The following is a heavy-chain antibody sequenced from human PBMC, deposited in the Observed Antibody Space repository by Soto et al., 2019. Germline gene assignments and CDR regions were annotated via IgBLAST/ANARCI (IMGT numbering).Heavy chain of an antibody. CDR2: INTKTDGGTT. CDR3: TTEHYDCWSGARFDP. Sequence: EVQLVESGGGLVTPGGSLSLSCAASGFTFSNAWMTWVRQAPGKGLAWVGRINTKTDGGTTDNAATVKGSFTISRDDSRNTRNLQRNSLKTEDTAVDDCTTEHYDCWSGARFDPWGQGTLVTVTS. V-gene: IGHV3-15*01. CDR1: GFTFSNAW. J-gene: IGHJ5*02. D-gene: IGHD3-3*01.